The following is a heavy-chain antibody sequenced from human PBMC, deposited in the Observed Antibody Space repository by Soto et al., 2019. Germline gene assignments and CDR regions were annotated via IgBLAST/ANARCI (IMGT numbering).Heavy chain of an antibody. D-gene: IGHD6-19*01. V-gene: IGHV1-18*01. J-gene: IGHJ5*02. CDR1: GYTFTSYG. CDR3: AREDAVAGTEWFDP. Sequence: ASVKVSCKASGYTFTSYGISWVRQATGQGLEWMGWISAYNGNTNYAQKLQGRVTMTTDTSTSTAYMELRSLRSDDTAVYYCAREDAVAGTEWFDPWGQGTLVNVSS. CDR2: ISAYNGNT.